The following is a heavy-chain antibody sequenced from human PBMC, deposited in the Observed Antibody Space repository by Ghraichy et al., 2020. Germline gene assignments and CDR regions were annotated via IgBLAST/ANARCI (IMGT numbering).Heavy chain of an antibody. CDR3: ARDVPLGSVMAPFDY. V-gene: IGHV3-21*01. CDR2: ISSSSTYI. Sequence: SCAASGFTFNTYTMNWVRQAPGKGLEWVSSISSSSTYIHYADSVKGRFTISRDNAKNSLYLQVNSLRAEDTAVYFCARDVPLGSVMAPFDYWGQGTLVTVSS. D-gene: IGHD3-16*01. J-gene: IGHJ4*02. CDR1: GFTFNTYT.